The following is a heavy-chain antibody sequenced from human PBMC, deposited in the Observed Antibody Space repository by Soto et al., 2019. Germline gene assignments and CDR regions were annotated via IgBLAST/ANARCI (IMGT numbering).Heavy chain of an antibody. D-gene: IGHD1-20*01. CDR2: ISSTGTFI. Sequence: EVQLVESGGGLVKPGGSLRLSCAASGFAFSSYSMNWVRQAPGKGLEWVSSISSTGTFIYYGDSVKGRFTVSRDNAQMSLYLLMSSVRAEDSAMYYCARWYTGIIVSERAGIDYWGQGTLVTVSS. J-gene: IGHJ4*02. V-gene: IGHV3-21*04. CDR1: GFAFSSYS. CDR3: ARWYTGIIVSERAGIDY.